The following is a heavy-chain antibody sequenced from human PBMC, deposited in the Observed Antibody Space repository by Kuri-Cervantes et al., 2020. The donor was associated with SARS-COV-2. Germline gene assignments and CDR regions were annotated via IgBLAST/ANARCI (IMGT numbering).Heavy chain of an antibody. Sequence: GGSLRLSCVASGFTFSAYTLNWVRQAPGKGLEWVSSITRSSVYISYADSLKGRLTISRDNAKNSLYLQMNSLRAEDTAVYYCARVRLKTFLNYMDVWGKGTTVTVSS. CDR1: GFTFSAYT. J-gene: IGHJ6*03. CDR2: ITRSSVYI. V-gene: IGHV3-21*01. D-gene: IGHD3-3*01. CDR3: ARVRLKTFLNYMDV.